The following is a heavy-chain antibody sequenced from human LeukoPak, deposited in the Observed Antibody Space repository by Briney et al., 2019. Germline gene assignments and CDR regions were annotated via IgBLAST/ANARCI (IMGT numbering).Heavy chain of an antibody. CDR3: ARDCSGKLGFDY. CDR2: INWNGGST. J-gene: IGHJ4*02. Sequence: PGGSLRLSCAASGFTFSSYSMNWVRQAPGKGLEWVSGINWNGGSTGYADSVKGRFTISRDNAKNSLYLQMNSLRAEDTALYYCARDCSGKLGFDYWGQGTLVTVSS. CDR1: GFTFSSYS. V-gene: IGHV3-20*04. D-gene: IGHD2-15*01.